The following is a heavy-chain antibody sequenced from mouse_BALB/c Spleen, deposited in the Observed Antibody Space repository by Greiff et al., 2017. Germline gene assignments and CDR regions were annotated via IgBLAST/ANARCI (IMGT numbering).Heavy chain of an antibody. J-gene: IGHJ2*01. CDR2: ISNGGGST. CDR1: GFTFSSYT. Sequence: EVKLVESGGGLVQPGGSLKLSCAASGFTFSSYTMSWVRQTPEKRLEWVAYISNGGGSTYYPDTVKGRFTISRDNAKNTLYLQMSSLKSEDTAMYYCARQGITASWFAYWGPSTTLTVSS. V-gene: IGHV5-12-2*01. CDR3: ARQGITASWFAY. D-gene: IGHD2-4*01.